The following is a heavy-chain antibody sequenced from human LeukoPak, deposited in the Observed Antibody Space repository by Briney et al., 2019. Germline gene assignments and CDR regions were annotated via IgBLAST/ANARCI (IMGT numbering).Heavy chain of an antibody. D-gene: IGHD5-18*01. CDR2: IKSKTDGGTT. CDR1: GFTFSNAW. Sequence: GGSLRLSCAASGFTFSNAWMSWVRQAPGKGLEWVGRIKSKTDGGTTDYAAPVKGRFTISRDDSKNTLYLQMNSLKTEDTAVYYCAKDRSYGQFDYWGQGTLVTVSS. V-gene: IGHV3-15*01. J-gene: IGHJ4*02. CDR3: AKDRSYGQFDY.